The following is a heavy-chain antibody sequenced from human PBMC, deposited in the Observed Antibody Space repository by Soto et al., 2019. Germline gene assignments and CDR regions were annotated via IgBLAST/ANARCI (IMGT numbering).Heavy chain of an antibody. D-gene: IGHD6-13*01. V-gene: IGHV4-4*02. Sequence: SATLSLTCTVPGNSISSSSWWSWVRQPPGKGLEWIGEIYHTGNTNYNPSLESRVTISVDKSKNQFSLNLNSVTAADTAVYYCARESGAAAGNRRYYYVEWTQGTLVPV. CDR2: IYHTGNT. J-gene: IGHJ4*02. CDR1: GNSISSSSW. CDR3: ARESGAAAGNRRYYYVE.